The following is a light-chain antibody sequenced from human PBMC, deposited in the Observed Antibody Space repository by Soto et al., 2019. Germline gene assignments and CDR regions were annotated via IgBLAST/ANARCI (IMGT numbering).Light chain of an antibody. CDR3: NSYAGTGRM. CDR2: KVS. J-gene: IGLJ3*02. CDR1: SGDIGGYDF. Sequence: QSVLTQPTSASGSPGQSVTISCTGTSGDIGGYDFVSWYQHHPGKAPKLIIYKVSLRLSGVPDRFSGSKTGNTASLTVSGLEAEDEADYYCNSYAGTGRMFGGGTKLTVL. V-gene: IGLV2-8*01.